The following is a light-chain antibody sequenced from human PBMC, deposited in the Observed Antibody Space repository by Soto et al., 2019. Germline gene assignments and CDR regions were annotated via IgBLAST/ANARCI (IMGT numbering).Light chain of an antibody. J-gene: IGLJ2*01. V-gene: IGLV2-14*01. CDR2: DVS. CDR1: SSDVGGYNY. CDR3: TSYTSSSTLG. Sequence: QSALTQPASVSGSPGQSITISCTGTSSDVGGYNYVSWYQQHPGKVPKLMIYDVSNRPSGVSNRFSGSKSGNTASLTISGLQAEDEADYYCTSYTSSSTLGFGGGTKVTVL.